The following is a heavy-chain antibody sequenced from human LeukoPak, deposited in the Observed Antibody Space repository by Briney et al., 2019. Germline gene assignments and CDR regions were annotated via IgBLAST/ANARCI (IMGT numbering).Heavy chain of an antibody. V-gene: IGHV4-59*12. CDR2: IYYSGST. Sequence: SETLSPTCTVSGGSISSSYWSWIRQPPGKGLEWIGYIYYSGSTNYNPSLKSRVTISVDTSKNQFSLKLSSVTAADTAVYYCARGGGEYYDFWSGYQPGIDYWGQGTLVTVSS. D-gene: IGHD3-3*01. CDR3: ARGGGEYYDFWSGYQPGIDY. CDR1: GGSISSSY. J-gene: IGHJ4*02.